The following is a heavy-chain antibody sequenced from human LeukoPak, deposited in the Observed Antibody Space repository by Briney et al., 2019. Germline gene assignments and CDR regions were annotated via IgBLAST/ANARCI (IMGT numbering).Heavy chain of an antibody. Sequence: SQTLSLTCTVSGGSISSVGYYWSWIRQHPGKGLEWIGFIYYTGTTTYYNPSLKSRATISVDTSRNHFSLKLTSVTAADTAVYYCARATGGAAAADFDPWGQGTLVTVSS. CDR3: ARATGGAAAADFDP. CDR2: IYYTGTTT. V-gene: IGHV4-31*03. CDR1: GGSISSVGYY. J-gene: IGHJ5*02. D-gene: IGHD6-13*01.